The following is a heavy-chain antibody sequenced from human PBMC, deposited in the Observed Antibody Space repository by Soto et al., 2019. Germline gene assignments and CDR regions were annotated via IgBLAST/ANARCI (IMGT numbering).Heavy chain of an antibody. D-gene: IGHD3-22*01. J-gene: IGHJ5*02. CDR2: IYWDDDK. V-gene: IGHV2-5*02. Sequence: HITLKESGPTLVKPTQTLTMTCTFSGFSLSTSGVCVGWIRQPPGKALEWLALIYWDDDKRYSPSLKSRLTITKDTSKNHVVLTMTNMDPVDTATYYCAHKYYDSSGPNWFDPWGQGTLVTVSS. CDR1: GFSLSTSGVC. CDR3: AHKYYDSSGPNWFDP.